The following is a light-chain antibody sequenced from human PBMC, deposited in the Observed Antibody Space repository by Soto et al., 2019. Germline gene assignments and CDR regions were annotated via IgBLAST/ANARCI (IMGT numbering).Light chain of an antibody. CDR3: QQYGNSPIT. J-gene: IGKJ5*01. Sequence: EVVLTQSPGTLSLSLGERATLSCRASERIYSAYLGWYQQKPGQAPRLLIYGTSSRATGIPDRFSGSGSGTDFTLTISRLEPEDFAVYYCQQYGNSPITFGRGTRLETK. CDR2: GTS. V-gene: IGKV3-20*01. CDR1: ERIYSAY.